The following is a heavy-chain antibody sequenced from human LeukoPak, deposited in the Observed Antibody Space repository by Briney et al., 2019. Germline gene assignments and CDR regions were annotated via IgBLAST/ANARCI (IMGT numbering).Heavy chain of an antibody. J-gene: IGHJ4*02. CDR2: ISSSSSTI. CDR3: ARVRCTNGVCYLDY. Sequence: GGSLRLSCAASGFTFSSYSMNWARQAPGKGLEWVSYISSSSSTIYYADSVKGRFTISRDNAKNSLYLQMNSLRAEDTAVYYCARVRCTNGVCYLDYWGQGTLVTVSS. D-gene: IGHD2-8*01. V-gene: IGHV3-48*01. CDR1: GFTFSSYS.